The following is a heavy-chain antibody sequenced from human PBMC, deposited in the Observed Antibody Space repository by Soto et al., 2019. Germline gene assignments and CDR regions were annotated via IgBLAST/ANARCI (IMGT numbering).Heavy chain of an antibody. CDR2: MNPNSGNT. D-gene: IGHD6-13*01. CDR3: ARVLAAAAGKRNFDY. J-gene: IGHJ4*02. Sequence: GASVKVSCKASGYTFTSYDINWVRQATGQGLEGMGWMNPNSGNTGYAQKFQGRVTMTRNTSISTAYMELSSLRSEDTAVYYCARVLAAAAGKRNFDYWGQGTLATVSS. CDR1: GYTFTSYD. V-gene: IGHV1-8*01.